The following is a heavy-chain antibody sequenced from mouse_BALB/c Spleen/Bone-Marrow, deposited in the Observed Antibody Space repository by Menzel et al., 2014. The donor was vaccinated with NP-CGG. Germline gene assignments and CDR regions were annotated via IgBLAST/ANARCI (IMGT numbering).Heavy chain of an antibody. J-gene: IGHJ1*01. CDR2: IWGGGST. V-gene: IGHV2-6-4*01. Sequence: VNVVESGPGLVAPSQSLSITCTVSGFSLSRYSVHWVRQPPGKGLEWLGMIWGGGSTDYNSALGSRLSISKDNSKSQVFLKMNSLQTDDTAMYYCARVVATDWYFGVWGAGTTVTVSS. D-gene: IGHD1-1*01. CDR3: ARVVATDWYFGV. CDR1: GFSLSRYS.